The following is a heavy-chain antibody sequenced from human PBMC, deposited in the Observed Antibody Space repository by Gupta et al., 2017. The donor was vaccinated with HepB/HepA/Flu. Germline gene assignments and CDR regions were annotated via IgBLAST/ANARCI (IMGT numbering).Heavy chain of an antibody. J-gene: IGHJ2*01. CDR3: VRVNGSSWPSSYFDL. V-gene: IGHV3-72*01. Sequence: LVESGGGLVQPGGSLRLSCAAFGFTFSDHYMVWVRQAPGKGLEWVGRAIDIIHGHTTEYVASVKGRFTVSRDDSKNSLYLQMNSLKTDDTAVYYWVRVNGSSWPSSYFDLWGRGTLVTGSS. CDR1: GFTFSDHY. D-gene: IGHD6-13*01. CDR2: AIDIIHGHTT.